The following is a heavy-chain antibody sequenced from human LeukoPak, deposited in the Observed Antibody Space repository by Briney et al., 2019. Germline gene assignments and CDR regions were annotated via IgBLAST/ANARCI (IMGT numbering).Heavy chain of an antibody. CDR1: GFTFSNYA. CDR3: ATPYSYGYSAFDI. J-gene: IGHJ3*02. D-gene: IGHD5-18*01. V-gene: IGHV3-23*01. CDR2: ISSSVRST. Sequence: GGSLRLSCAASGFTFSNYAMSWVRQAPGKGLEWVSAISSSVRSTYYADSVKGRFIISRDNSKNTLYPQMNSLSAEDTAVYYCATPYSYGYSAFDIWGQGTMVTVSS.